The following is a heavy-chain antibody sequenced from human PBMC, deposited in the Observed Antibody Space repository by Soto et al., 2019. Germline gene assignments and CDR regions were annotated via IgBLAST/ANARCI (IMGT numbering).Heavy chain of an antibody. CDR1: GFNVSNNY. CDR2: IYADGST. V-gene: IGHV3-53*01. Sequence: GSLRLSCAASGFNVSNNYMNWVRQSPWKGLEWVSLIYADGSTFYADSVRGRFIISRDNSKNTVYLQMNSLRAEDTAVYYCARDWGGNTTPYWYFDLWGRGTLVTVSS. CDR3: ARDWGGNTTPYWYFDL. J-gene: IGHJ2*01. D-gene: IGHD1-1*01.